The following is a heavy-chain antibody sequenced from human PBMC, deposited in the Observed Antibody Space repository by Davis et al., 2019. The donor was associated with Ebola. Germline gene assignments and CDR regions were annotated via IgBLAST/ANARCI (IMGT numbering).Heavy chain of an antibody. V-gene: IGHV3-23*01. Sequence: GESLKISCAASGFTFSSYAMSWVRQAPGKGLEWVSAISGSGGSTYYADSVKGRFTISRDNSKNTLYLQMNSLRAEDTAVYYCARTQQALLYYYYMDVWGKGTTVTVSS. CDR2: ISGSGGST. CDR3: ARTQQALLYYYYMDV. J-gene: IGHJ6*03. D-gene: IGHD2-15*01. CDR1: GFTFSSYA.